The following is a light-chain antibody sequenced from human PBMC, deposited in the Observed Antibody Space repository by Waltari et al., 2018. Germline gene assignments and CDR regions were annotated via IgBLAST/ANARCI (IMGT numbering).Light chain of an antibody. CDR3: AARDDRLNVWL. V-gene: IGLV1-44*01. Sequence: QSVLTQPPSASGTPGQRVIISCSGSPSNIGKNPVNWYKQLPGSAPKVLIYNDNERPVGVSDRFSVSKSGPSASLAISGLQSDDEADYYCAARDDRLNVWLFGGGTRVTVL. J-gene: IGLJ3*02. CDR2: NDN. CDR1: PSNIGKNP.